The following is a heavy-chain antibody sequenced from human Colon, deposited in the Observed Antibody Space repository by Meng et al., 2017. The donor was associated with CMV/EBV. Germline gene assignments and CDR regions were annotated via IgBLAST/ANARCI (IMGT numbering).Heavy chain of an antibody. CDR1: GFTFSHYA. V-gene: IGHV3-30*04. D-gene: IGHD2-2*03. Sequence: GESLKISCAVSGFTFSHYAMHWVRQAPGKGLEWMAVISYDGTNKFYADSVKGRFTISRDNSKNTLYLQMNSLRVEDTAVYYCARVEIVVVPAAIRLPDYWGQGTLVTVSS. J-gene: IGHJ4*02. CDR3: ARVEIVVVPAAIRLPDY. CDR2: ISYDGTNK.